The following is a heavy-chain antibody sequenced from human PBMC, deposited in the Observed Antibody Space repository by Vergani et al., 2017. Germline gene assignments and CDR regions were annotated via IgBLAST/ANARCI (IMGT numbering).Heavy chain of an antibody. CDR1: GDSISSGNN. Sequence: QVNLQESGPGLVKPSETLSLTCAVSGDSISSGNNWGWIRQPPGKGLEWISSVSPRGDTYVNPSLKGRVSISMDTSKNQFSLKLNSVTAADTAMYYCARMGGYDEGDAFRIGYFDSWGPGILVTVSS. CDR3: ARMGGYDEGDAFRIGYFDS. J-gene: IGHJ4*02. V-gene: IGHV4-38-2*01. CDR2: VSPRGDT. D-gene: IGHD3-22*01.